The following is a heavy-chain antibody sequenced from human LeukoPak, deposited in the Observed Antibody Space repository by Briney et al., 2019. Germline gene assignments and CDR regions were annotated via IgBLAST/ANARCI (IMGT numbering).Heavy chain of an antibody. CDR3: ARDLSVLVLDY. CDR1: GYTFTNYD. J-gene: IGHJ4*02. Sequence: ASVKVSCKASGYTFTNYDINWVRQATGQGLEWMGWMNPKSGNTGYAQKFQGRVTMTRSTSMSTAYMEPSSLRAEDTAVYYCARDLSVLVLDYWGQGTLVTVSS. D-gene: IGHD6-13*01. CDR2: MNPKSGNT. V-gene: IGHV1-8*01.